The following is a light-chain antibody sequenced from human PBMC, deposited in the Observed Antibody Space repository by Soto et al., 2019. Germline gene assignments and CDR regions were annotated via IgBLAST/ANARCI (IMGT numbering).Light chain of an antibody. CDR3: GTWDNSLSAVV. V-gene: IGLV1-51*01. CDR1: SSNIGNNY. J-gene: IGLJ2*01. Sequence: QSVLAQPPSVSVAPGQKVTISCSGSSSNIGNNYVSWYQQLPGTAPKLLIFDNDKRPSGIPDRFSGSKSGTSATLGITGLQTGDEADYYCGTWDNSLSAVVFGGGTKVTVL. CDR2: DND.